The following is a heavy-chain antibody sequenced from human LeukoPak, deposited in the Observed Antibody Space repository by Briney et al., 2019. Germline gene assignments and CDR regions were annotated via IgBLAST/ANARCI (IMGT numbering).Heavy chain of an antibody. CDR3: ARGRYSGYDSPFDY. D-gene: IGHD5-12*01. J-gene: IGHJ4*02. CDR2: IKSKTDGGTT. Sequence: PGGSLRLSCAASGFTFSNAWMSWVRPAPGKGLEWVGRIKSKTDGGTTDYAAPVKGRFTISRDDSKNTLYLQMNSLRAEDTAVYYCARGRYSGYDSPFDYWGQGTLVTVSS. CDR1: GFTFSNAW. V-gene: IGHV3-15*01.